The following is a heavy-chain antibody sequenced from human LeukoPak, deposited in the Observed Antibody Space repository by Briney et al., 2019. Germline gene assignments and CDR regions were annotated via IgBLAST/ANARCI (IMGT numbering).Heavy chain of an antibody. D-gene: IGHD3-3*01. Sequence: GGSLRLSCAASGFTVSSNYMSWVRQAPGKGLEWVSVIYSGGSTYYADSVKGRFTISRDNSKNTLYLQMNSLRAEDTAVYYCARGGPPRFLEWFGLGPGDDYWGQGTLVTVSS. J-gene: IGHJ4*02. V-gene: IGHV3-66*01. CDR1: GFTVSSNY. CDR2: IYSGGST. CDR3: ARGGPPRFLEWFGLGPGDDY.